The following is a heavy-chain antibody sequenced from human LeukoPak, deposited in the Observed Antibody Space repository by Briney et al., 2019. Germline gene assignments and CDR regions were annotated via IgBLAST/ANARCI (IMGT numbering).Heavy chain of an antibody. J-gene: IGHJ3*02. Sequence: SETLSLTCTVSGGSISSYYWSWIRQPAGKGLEWIGRIYTSGSTNYNPSLKSRVTISVDTSKNQFSLKLSSVTAADTAVYYCARISSGWYFSQTDDAFDIWGQGTMVTVSS. CDR3: ARISSGWYFSQTDDAFDI. CDR2: IYTSGST. CDR1: GGSISSYY. D-gene: IGHD6-19*01. V-gene: IGHV4-4*07.